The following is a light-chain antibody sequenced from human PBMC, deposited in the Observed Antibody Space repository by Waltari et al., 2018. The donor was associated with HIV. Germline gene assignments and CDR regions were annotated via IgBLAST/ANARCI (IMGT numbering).Light chain of an antibody. Sequence: IQMTQSPSTLSASVGDRVKITCRASQSISSWLAWYQQKPGKAPKLLIYKASSLESGVPSRFSGSGSGTEFTLTISSLQPDDFATYYCQQYNSSPSFGQGTKLEIK. CDR3: QQYNSSPS. CDR1: QSISSW. J-gene: IGKJ2*01. V-gene: IGKV1-5*03. CDR2: KAS.